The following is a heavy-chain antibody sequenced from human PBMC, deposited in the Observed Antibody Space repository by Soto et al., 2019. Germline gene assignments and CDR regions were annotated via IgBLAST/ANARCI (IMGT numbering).Heavy chain of an antibody. J-gene: IGHJ6*02. CDR3: AKERAVVQPDTINYIGMDV. D-gene: IGHD2-21*01. CDR1: GFPFDDYT. CDR2: ISWDGNST. V-gene: IGHV3-43*01. Sequence: DVHLVESGGLVVQPGGSLRLSCAASGFPFDDYTLHWVRQAPGQGLEWVSLISWDGNSTYYADSVKGRFTISRDNTKNSLYLQMNSLRSEDTALYYCAKERAVVQPDTINYIGMDVWSQGTTVTVSS.